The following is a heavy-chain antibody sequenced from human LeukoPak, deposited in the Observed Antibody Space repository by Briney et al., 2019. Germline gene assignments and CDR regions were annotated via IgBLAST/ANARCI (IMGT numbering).Heavy chain of an antibody. Sequence: GGSLRLSCAAPGLTFSSYTMSWVRQAPGKGLEWVSVIYSGGSTYYADSVKGRFTISRHNSKNTLYLQMNSLRAEDTAVYYCARLYGTFLEWSPYFDYWGQGTLVTVSS. CDR2: IYSGGST. CDR3: ARLYGTFLEWSPYFDY. CDR1: GLTFSSYT. V-gene: IGHV3-53*04. D-gene: IGHD3-3*02. J-gene: IGHJ4*02.